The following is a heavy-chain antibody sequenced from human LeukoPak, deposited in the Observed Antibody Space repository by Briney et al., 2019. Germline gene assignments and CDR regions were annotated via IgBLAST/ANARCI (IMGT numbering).Heavy chain of an antibody. CDR2: ISSSGSTI. CDR3: ARIRYNWNFDY. D-gene: IGHD1-20*01. V-gene: IGHV3-48*03. CDR1: GFTFSSYE. J-gene: IGHJ4*02. Sequence: GGSLRLSGAASGFTFSSYEMNWVRQAPGKGLEWVSYISSSGSTIYYADSVKGRFTISRDNAKNSLYLQMNSLRAEDTAVYYCARIRYNWNFDYWGQGTLVTVSS.